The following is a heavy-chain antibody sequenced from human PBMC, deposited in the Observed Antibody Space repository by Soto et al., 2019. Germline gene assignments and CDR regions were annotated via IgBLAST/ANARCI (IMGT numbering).Heavy chain of an antibody. CDR2: ISSGSKTI. Sequence: GGSLRLSCAASGFTFSNYAMTWVRQSPGKGLEWVSYISSGSKTIFYADSVKGRFTVSRDNAKNSQYLQMNSLRDEDTAVYYCAREDILGARSFDYWGQGTLVTVSS. CDR3: AREDILGARSFDY. CDR1: GFTFSNYA. J-gene: IGHJ4*02. D-gene: IGHD1-26*01. V-gene: IGHV3-48*02.